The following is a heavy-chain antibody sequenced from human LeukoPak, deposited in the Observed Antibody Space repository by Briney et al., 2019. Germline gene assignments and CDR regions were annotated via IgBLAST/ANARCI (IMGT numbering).Heavy chain of an antibody. CDR1: GGSISSSSYY. V-gene: IGHV4-39*07. CDR2: IYYSGST. CDR3: ARGQRWLQLPFDY. J-gene: IGHJ4*02. Sequence: PSETLSLTCTVSGGSISSSSYYWGWIRQPPGKGLEWIGSIYYSGSTYYNPSLKSRVTISVDTSKNQFSLKLSSVTAPDTAVYYCARGQRWLQLPFDYWGQGTLVTVSS. D-gene: IGHD5-24*01.